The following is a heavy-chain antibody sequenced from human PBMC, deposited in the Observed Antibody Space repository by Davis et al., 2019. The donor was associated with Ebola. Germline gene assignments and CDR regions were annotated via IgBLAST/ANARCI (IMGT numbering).Heavy chain of an antibody. CDR1: GGSFSGYY. CDR2: INHSGST. CDR3: AKDSVAGNGIYDAFDI. J-gene: IGHJ3*02. V-gene: IGHV4-34*01. D-gene: IGHD6-19*01. Sequence: MPSETLSLTCAVYGGSFSGYYWSWIRQPPGKGLEWIGEINHSGSTNYNPSLKSRVTISVDTSKNQFSLKLSSVTAADTAVYYCAKDSVAGNGIYDAFDIWGQGTMVTVSS.